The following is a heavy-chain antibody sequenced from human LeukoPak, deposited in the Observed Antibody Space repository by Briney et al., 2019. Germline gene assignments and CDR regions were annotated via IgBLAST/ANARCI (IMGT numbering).Heavy chain of an antibody. CDR2: MNPNSGNT. J-gene: IGHJ6*02. D-gene: IGHD2-2*01. CDR3: ARGAWAIVVVPAANYYYYGMDV. V-gene: IGHV1-8*01. CDR1: GYTFTSYD. Sequence: ASVKVSCKASGYTFTSYDINWVRQATGQGLEWMGWMNPNSGNTGYAQKFQGRVTMTRNTSISTAYMELSSLRSEDTAVYYCARGAWAIVVVPAANYYYYGMDVWGQGTTVTVSS.